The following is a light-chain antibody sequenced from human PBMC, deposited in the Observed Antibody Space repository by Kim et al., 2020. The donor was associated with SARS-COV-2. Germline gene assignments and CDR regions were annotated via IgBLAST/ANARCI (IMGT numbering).Light chain of an antibody. Sequence: IRITQSPSSLSASTGDRVTITCRASQGISSYLAWYQQKPGKAPKLLIYAASTLQSGVPSRFSGSGSGTDFTLTISCLQSEDFATYYCQQYYSYPYTFGLGTKLEI. CDR1: QGISSY. J-gene: IGKJ2*01. V-gene: IGKV1-8*01. CDR2: AAS. CDR3: QQYYSYPYT.